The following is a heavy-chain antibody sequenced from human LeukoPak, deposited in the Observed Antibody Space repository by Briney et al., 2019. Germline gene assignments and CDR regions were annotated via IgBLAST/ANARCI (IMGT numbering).Heavy chain of an antibody. D-gene: IGHD3-3*01. CDR1: GFTFSSYV. CDR3: AREKYDFWSGQPLGFDP. Sequence: GGSLRLSCAASGFTFSSYVMSSVRQAPGKGLEWVSAISGSGGSTYYADSVKGRFTISRDNSKNTLYLQMNSLRAEDTAVYYCAREKYDFWSGQPLGFDPWGQGTLVTVSS. V-gene: IGHV3-23*01. CDR2: ISGSGGST. J-gene: IGHJ5*02.